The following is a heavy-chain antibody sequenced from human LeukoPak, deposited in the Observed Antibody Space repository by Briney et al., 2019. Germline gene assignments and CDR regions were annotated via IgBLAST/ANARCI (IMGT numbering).Heavy chain of an antibody. V-gene: IGHV3-30*02. CDR1: GFTFSSYG. CDR3: AKDLTYSSSWSSDAFDI. D-gene: IGHD6-13*01. Sequence: GGSLRLSCAASGFTFSSYGMHWVRQAPGKGLEWVAFIRYDGSNKYYADSVKGRFTISRDNSKNTLYLQMNSLRAEDTAVYYCAKDLTYSSSWSSDAFDIWGQGTMVTVSS. J-gene: IGHJ3*02. CDR2: IRYDGSNK.